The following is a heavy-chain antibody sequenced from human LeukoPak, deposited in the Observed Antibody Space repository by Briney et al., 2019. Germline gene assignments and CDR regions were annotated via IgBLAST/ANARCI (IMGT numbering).Heavy chain of an antibody. D-gene: IGHD5-18*01. CDR2: IKQDGSEK. J-gene: IGHJ4*02. CDR1: GFTFRSYW. CDR3: ARVDGAMGSLDY. Sequence: GASLRLSCAASGFTFRSYWMSWVRQPPGKGLEWVANIKQDGSEKYYVDSVRGRFTISRDNAKNSVYLQMSSLRAEDTAVYYCARVDGAMGSLDYWGQGMLVTVSS. V-gene: IGHV3-7*01.